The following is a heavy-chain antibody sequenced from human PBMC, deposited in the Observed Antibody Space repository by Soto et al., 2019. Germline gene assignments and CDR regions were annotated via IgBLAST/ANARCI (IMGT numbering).Heavy chain of an antibody. V-gene: IGHV3-23*01. J-gene: IGHJ4*02. Sequence: PGGSLRLSCAASGFTFSSYAMSWVRQAHGKGLESVSAISGSVGSTYYVDSVTGRFTISRDNSMNTMYLQLNSLRAEDPAVYYCAKDVATYSNYVGVGYWGQGTLVTVS. CDR3: AKDVATYSNYVGVGY. CDR1: GFTFSSYA. D-gene: IGHD4-4*01. CDR2: ISGSVGST.